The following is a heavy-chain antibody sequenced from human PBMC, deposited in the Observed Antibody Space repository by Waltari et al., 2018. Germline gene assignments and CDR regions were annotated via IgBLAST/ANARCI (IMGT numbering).Heavy chain of an antibody. D-gene: IGHD6-19*01. J-gene: IGHJ4*02. CDR1: GFTFSNYV. Sequence: QVQLVESGGGVVQPGRSLRLSCAASGFTFSNYVFHWVRQAPGKGLEWVKMMSYDGSKKYYIDPVKGRFTISRDNSKNTVYLQMNSLRGEDTALYYCARDQYGAVSQSTGCDHWGQGTLVTVSS. CDR2: MSYDGSKK. V-gene: IGHV3-30*04. CDR3: ARDQYGAVSQSTGCDH.